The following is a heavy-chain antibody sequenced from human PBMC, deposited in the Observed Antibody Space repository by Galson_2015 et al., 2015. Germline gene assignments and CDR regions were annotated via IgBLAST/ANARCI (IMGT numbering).Heavy chain of an antibody. Sequence: SLRLSCAASGFTFSSYGMHWVRQAPGKGLEWVAVIWYDGSNKYYADSVKGRFTISRDNSKNTLYLQMNSLRAEDTAVYYCARDRVVFSRGGGYYWGQGTLVTVSS. CDR1: GFTFSSYG. CDR2: IWYDGSNK. J-gene: IGHJ4*02. CDR3: ARDRVVFSRGGGYY. V-gene: IGHV3-33*01. D-gene: IGHD6-19*01.